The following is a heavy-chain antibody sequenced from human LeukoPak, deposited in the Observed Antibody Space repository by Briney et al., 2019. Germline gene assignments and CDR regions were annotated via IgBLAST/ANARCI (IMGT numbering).Heavy chain of an antibody. CDR2: IYSGGST. Sequence: GGSVRLSCAASGFIVSSNYMSWVRQAPGKGLVWVSVIYSGGSTYYADSVKGRFTISRDNSKNTLYLQMNSLRADDMAVDQNARHRGHRSIAVAGRWYFDVWGRGTPVTVSS. D-gene: IGHD6-19*01. CDR1: GFIVSSNY. CDR3: ARHRGHRSIAVAGRWYFDV. V-gene: IGHV3-53*01. J-gene: IGHJ2*01.